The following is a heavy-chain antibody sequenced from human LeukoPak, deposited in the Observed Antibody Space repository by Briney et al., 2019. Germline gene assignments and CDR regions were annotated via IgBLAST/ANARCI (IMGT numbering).Heavy chain of an antibody. V-gene: IGHV1-18*01. CDR1: GYTFTSYG. CDR2: ISAYNGNT. Sequence: ASVTVSCKASGYTFTSYGISWVRQAPGQGLEWMGWISAYNGNTNYAQKLQGRVTMTTDTSTSTAYMELRSLRSDDTAVYYCARNDYSNYGIMYYYYYMDVWGKGTTVTISS. CDR3: ARNDYSNYGIMYYYYYMDV. J-gene: IGHJ6*03. D-gene: IGHD4-11*01.